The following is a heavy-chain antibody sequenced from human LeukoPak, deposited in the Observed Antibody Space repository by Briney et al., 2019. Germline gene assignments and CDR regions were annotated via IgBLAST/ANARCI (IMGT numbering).Heavy chain of an antibody. CDR2: IRADGATT. D-gene: IGHD1-26*01. CDR1: GFTFGDYD. CDR3: ARDNTGSYEY. J-gene: IGHJ4*02. Sequence: RGSLRLSCAASGFTFGDYDMHWVRQAPGKGLEWVSLIRADGATTRYTDSVKGRFTISRDNSKDSLYLQMNSLRTEDTALYYCARDNTGSYEYWGQGTLVTVSP. V-gene: IGHV3-43*02.